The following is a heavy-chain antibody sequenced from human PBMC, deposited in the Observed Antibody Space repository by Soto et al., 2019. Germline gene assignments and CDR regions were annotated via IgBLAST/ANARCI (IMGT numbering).Heavy chain of an antibody. J-gene: IGHJ6*02. V-gene: IGHV1-2*02. Sequence: GASVKVSCKASGYTFSDCFIQWLRQAPGQGLEWVAWINPKTAATNYAKKFQDRVTLTSDTSFSTAYLELTRLRPDDTAVYYCARINWGLDYYSGMDVWGQGTAVTVSS. CDR1: GYTFSDCF. CDR2: INPKTAAT. CDR3: ARINWGLDYYSGMDV. D-gene: IGHD3-16*01.